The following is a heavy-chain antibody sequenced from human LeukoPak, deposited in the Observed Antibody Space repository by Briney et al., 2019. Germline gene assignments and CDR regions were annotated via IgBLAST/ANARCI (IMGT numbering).Heavy chain of an antibody. CDR1: VGSTISGGYY. Sequence: PSQTLSLTCTVSVGSTISGGYYGSWIRQHPGNGLEWIGYIYYSESTYYNPSLKSRVTLSVDTSKNQFSLKLSSVTAADTAVYYSARRSVRMDYPGGLDTSGPWTPGTASS. D-gene: IGHD3/OR15-3a*01. CDR2: IYYSEST. V-gene: IGHV4-31*03. J-gene: IGHJ5*01. CDR3: ARRSVRMDYPGGLDT.